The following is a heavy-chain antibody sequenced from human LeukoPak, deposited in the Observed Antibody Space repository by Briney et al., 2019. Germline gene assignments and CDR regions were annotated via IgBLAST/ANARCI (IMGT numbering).Heavy chain of an antibody. CDR2: ISGSGGST. D-gene: IGHD3-10*01. J-gene: IGHJ4*02. CDR3: AKDQDYYDSGGIDY. V-gene: IGHV3-23*01. Sequence: PGGSLRLSCAASGFTFTNYAMSWVRQAPGKGLEWVSGISGSGGSTYYADSVKGRFTISRDNSRNTLYLQMNSLRAEDTAVYYRAKDQDYYDSGGIDYWGQGTLVTVSS. CDR1: GFTFTNYA.